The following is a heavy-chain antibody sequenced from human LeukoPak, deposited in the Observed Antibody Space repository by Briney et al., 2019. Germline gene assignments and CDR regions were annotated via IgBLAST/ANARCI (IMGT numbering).Heavy chain of an antibody. CDR2: ISSNGGST. CDR3: VKELEMATITYDAFDI. J-gene: IGHJ3*02. CDR1: GFTVSSNY. D-gene: IGHD5-24*01. V-gene: IGHV3-64D*06. Sequence: GGSLRLSCAASGFTVSSNYMSWVRQAPGKGLEYVSAISSNGGSTYYADSVKGRFTISRDNSKNTLYLQMSSLRAEDTAVYYCVKELEMATITYDAFDIWGQGTMVTVSS.